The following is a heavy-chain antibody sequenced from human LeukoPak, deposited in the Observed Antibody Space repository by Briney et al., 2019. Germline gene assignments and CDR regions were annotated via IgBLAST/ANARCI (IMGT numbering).Heavy chain of an antibody. CDR3: AREPTYSSSWYTSCDY. V-gene: IGHV3-21*01. J-gene: IGHJ4*02. CDR1: GFTFSSYS. D-gene: IGHD6-13*01. CDR2: ISSSSSYI. Sequence: PGGSLRLSCAASGFTFSSYSMNWVRQAPGKGLEWVSSISSSSSYIYYADSVKGRFTISRDNAKNSLYLQMNSLRAEGTAVYYCAREPTYSSSWYTSCDYWGQGTLVTVSS.